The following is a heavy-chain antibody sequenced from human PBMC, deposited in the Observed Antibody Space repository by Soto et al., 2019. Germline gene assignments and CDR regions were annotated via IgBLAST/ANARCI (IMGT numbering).Heavy chain of an antibody. CDR3: ARDPLVGALDY. CDR1: GGSISSYY. D-gene: IGHD1-26*01. J-gene: IGHJ4*02. Sequence: PSETLSLTCTVSGGSISSYYWSWIRQPPGKGLEWIGYIYYSGSTNYNPSLKSRVTISVDTSKNQFSLKLSSVTAADTAVYYCARDPLVGALDYWGQGTLVTVSS. V-gene: IGHV4-59*01. CDR2: IYYSGST.